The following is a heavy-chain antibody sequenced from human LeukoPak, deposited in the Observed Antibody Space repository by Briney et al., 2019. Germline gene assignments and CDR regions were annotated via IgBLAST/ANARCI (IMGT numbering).Heavy chain of an antibody. V-gene: IGHV3-23*01. CDR1: GFTFSSYA. Sequence: GRSLRLSCAASGFTFSSYAMSWVRQAPGKGLGGVSTISGSGGSTYYADSVKGRFTISRDNSKNTLYLQMNSLRVEDTAAYYCEKYSREVVVGIGYSDYSGQGTLVTVSS. CDR2: ISGSGGST. J-gene: IGHJ4*02. D-gene: IGHD3-22*01. CDR3: EKYSREVVVGIGYSDY.